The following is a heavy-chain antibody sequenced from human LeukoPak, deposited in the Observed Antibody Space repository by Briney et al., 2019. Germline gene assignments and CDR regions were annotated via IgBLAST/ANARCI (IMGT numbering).Heavy chain of an antibody. J-gene: IGHJ4*02. CDR3: AKDREDYYDSSGYTFDY. D-gene: IGHD3-22*01. CDR1: GFTFSSYA. CDR2: ISGSGGST. Sequence: PGGSLRLSCAASGFTFSSYAMSWVRQAPGKGLEWVSAISGSGGSTYYADSVKGRFTISRDNSKNTLYLQMNSLRAEDTAVYYCAKDREDYYDSSGYTFDYWGQGTLVTVSS. V-gene: IGHV3-23*01.